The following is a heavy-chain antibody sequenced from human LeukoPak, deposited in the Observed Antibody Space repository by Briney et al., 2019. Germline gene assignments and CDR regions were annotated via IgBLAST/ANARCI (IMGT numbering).Heavy chain of an antibody. CDR3: TRLLRGGSLDI. CDR2: IRSKANSYAT. Sequence: GGSLRLSCAASGFTFSGSAMHWVRQASGKGLEWVGRIRSKANSYATAYAASVKGRFTISRDDSKNTAYLQMNSLKTEDTAVHYCTRLLRGGSLDIWGQGTMVTVSS. J-gene: IGHJ3*02. CDR1: GFTFSGSA. V-gene: IGHV3-73*01. D-gene: IGHD1-26*01.